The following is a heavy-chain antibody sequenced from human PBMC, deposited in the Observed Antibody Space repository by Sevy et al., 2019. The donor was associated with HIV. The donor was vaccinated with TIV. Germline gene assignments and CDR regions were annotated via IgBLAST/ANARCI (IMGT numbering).Heavy chain of an antibody. V-gene: IGHV3-7*01. CDR2: INQDGSAK. D-gene: IGHD6-13*01. J-gene: IGHJ6*02. CDR3: ARDTGGIGMDV. CDR1: GFTFSSHW. Sequence: GGSLRLSCAASGFTFSSHWMIWVRQAPGKGLEWVATINQDGSAKYYVDSVKGRFTISRDNAKNSLSLQMNSLRAEDTAVYYCARDTGGIGMDVWGQGTTVTVSS.